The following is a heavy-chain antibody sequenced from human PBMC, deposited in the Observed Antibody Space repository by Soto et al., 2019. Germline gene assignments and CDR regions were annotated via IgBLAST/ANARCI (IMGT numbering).Heavy chain of an antibody. Sequence: KSSETLSLTCTLSGGSVRAPDWWNWVRQSPDKGLEWIAEVHISGHSNYNPSLRSRVSVSIDSSKNQFYLNLNSVTAAETAIYYCARVREGCSANNCYFDPLGQGTRGAVAS. CDR2: VHISGHS. V-gene: IGHV4-4*02. D-gene: IGHD1-1*01. CDR1: GGSVRAPDW. J-gene: IGHJ5*01. CDR3: ARVREGCSANNCYFDP.